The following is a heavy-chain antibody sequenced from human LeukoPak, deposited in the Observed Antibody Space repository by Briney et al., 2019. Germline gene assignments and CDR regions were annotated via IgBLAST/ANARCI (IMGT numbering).Heavy chain of an antibody. J-gene: IGHJ4*02. Sequence: KTSETLSLTCSVSSYSISSGYYWGWIRQPPGKGLEWIGSIYHSGSTYYNPSLKSRVTISVDTSKNQFSLKLSSVTAADTAVYYCARGIYSGVFDYWGQGTVLTVSS. CDR3: ARGIYSGVFDY. CDR2: IYHSGST. V-gene: IGHV4-38-2*02. CDR1: SYSISSGYY. D-gene: IGHD5-12*01.